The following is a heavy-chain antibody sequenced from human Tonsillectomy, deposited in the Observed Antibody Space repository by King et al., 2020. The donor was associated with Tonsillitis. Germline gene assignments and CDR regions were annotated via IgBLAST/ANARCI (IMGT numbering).Heavy chain of an antibody. V-gene: IGHV4-4*02. D-gene: IGHD3-10*01. J-gene: IGHJ3*02. CDR2: IYHSGST. CDR3: ARDGGSGSYYNHDAFDI. Sequence: QLQESGPGLVTPSGTLSLTCAVSGGSISSSNWWSWVRQPPGKGLEGIGEIYHSGSTNYNPSLKSRVTISVDKSKNQFSLKLSSVTAADTAVYYCARDGGSGSYYNHDAFDIWGQGTMVTVSS. CDR1: GGSISSSNW.